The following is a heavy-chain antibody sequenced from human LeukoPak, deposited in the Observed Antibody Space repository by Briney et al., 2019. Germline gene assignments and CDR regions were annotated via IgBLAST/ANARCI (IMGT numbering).Heavy chain of an antibody. J-gene: IGHJ1*01. D-gene: IGHD3-10*01. CDR3: ARDDDGDSFQL. CDR1: GESITSGQYY. CDR2: LYITHFT. V-gene: IGHV4-61*02. Sequence: SETLSLTCTVSGESITSGQYYWSWIRQSGVKGLEWIGRLYITHFTNSNPSLKSRLPIPLDRPRNQFFLNLTSVTAADTAVYYCARDDDGDSFQLWGQGTLVTVPS.